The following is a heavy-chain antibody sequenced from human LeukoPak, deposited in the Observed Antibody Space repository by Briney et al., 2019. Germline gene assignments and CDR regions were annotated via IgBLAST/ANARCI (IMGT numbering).Heavy chain of an antibody. CDR2: IYYSGST. CDR1: GGSISSGGYY. V-gene: IGHV4-31*03. Sequence: SQTLSLTCTVSGGSISSGGYYWSWIRQHPGKGLEWIGYIYYSGSTNYNPSLKSRVTISVDTSKNQFSLKLSSVTAADTAVYYCARGYPLGYCSGGSCSFDYWGQGTLVTVSS. J-gene: IGHJ4*02. D-gene: IGHD2-15*01. CDR3: ARGYPLGYCSGGSCSFDY.